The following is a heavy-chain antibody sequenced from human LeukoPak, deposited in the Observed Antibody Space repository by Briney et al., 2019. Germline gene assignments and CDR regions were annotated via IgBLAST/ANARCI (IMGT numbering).Heavy chain of an antibody. V-gene: IGHV4-59*08. CDR3: ARHRGYCSSTSCSYNWFDS. CDR1: GGSISSYY. CDR2: IYYSGST. J-gene: IGHJ5*01. Sequence: SETLSLTCTVSGGSISSYYWTWIRQPPGKGLEWIGYIYYSGSTKYNPSLKSRVTMSVDTSKNRFSLKLSSVTAADTAVYYCARHRGYCSSTSCSYNWFDSCVRGTLVTVSS. D-gene: IGHD2-2*03.